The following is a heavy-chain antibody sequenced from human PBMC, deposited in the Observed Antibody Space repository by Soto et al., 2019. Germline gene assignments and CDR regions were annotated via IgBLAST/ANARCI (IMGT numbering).Heavy chain of an antibody. D-gene: IGHD2-15*01. Sequence: QVQLVQSGAEVKKPGASVKVSCKASGYTFTSYYMHGVRQAPGQGPEWMGIINPSGGSTSYAQKFQGRVTMTRDTSTSTVYMELSSLRSEDTAVYYCARDGCSGGSCYSPSSFGYWGQGTLVTVSS. CDR1: GYTFTSYY. J-gene: IGHJ4*02. CDR2: INPSGGST. CDR3: ARDGCSGGSCYSPSSFGY. V-gene: IGHV1-46*03.